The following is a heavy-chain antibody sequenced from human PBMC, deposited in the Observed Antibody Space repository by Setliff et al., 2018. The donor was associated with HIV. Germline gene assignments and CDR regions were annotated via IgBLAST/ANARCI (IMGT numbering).Heavy chain of an antibody. V-gene: IGHV4-39*01. J-gene: IGHJ4*02. CDR2: IRSSGDT. Sequence: SETLSLTCTVSGASISSHNYCWGWIRQSPGKGLEWIASIRSSGDTYYNPPLQSRVIISVDTSNNQISLKLTSVTAADTAVYYCTIPASSLAPNWGRGTQVTVSS. CDR3: TIPASSLAPN. CDR1: GASISSHNYC.